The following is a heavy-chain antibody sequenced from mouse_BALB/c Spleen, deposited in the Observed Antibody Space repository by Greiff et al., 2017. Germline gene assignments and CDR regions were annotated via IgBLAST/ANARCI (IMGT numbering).Heavy chain of an antibody. CDR2: IWAGGST. Sequence: VKLVESGPGLVAPSQSLSITCTVSGFSLTSYGVHWVRQPPGKGLEWLGVIWAGGSTNYNSALMSRLSISKDNSKSQVFLKMNSLQTDDTAMYYCARDFLLLRLQAMDYWGQGTSVTVSS. CDR1: GFSLTSYG. CDR3: ARDFLLLRLQAMDY. V-gene: IGHV2-9*02. D-gene: IGHD1-1*01. J-gene: IGHJ4*01.